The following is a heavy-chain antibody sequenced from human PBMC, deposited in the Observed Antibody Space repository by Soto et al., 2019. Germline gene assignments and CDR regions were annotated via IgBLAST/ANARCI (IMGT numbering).Heavy chain of an antibody. CDR3: ARVGCSSTSCYTNYDY. D-gene: IGHD2-2*02. J-gene: IGHJ4*02. CDR1: GFTFSSYA. V-gene: IGHV3-30-3*01. Sequence: QVQLVESGGGVVQPGRSLRLSCAASGFTFSSYAMHWVRQAPGKGLEWVAVISYDGSNKYYADSVKGRFTIPRDNSKNTLYLQMNSLRAEDTAVYYCARVGCSSTSCYTNYDYWGQGTLVTVSS. CDR2: ISYDGSNK.